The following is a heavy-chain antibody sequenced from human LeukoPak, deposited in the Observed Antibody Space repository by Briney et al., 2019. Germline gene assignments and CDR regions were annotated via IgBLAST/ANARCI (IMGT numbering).Heavy chain of an antibody. CDR3: GRQAIIVVVASFDP. Sequence: SETLSLTCTVSGGSISSSSYYWGWIRQPPGKGLEWIGTIYYTGSTYYNPSLKSRVTISVDTSKNQFSLKLRSVTAADTAIYYCGRQAIIVVVASFDPWGQGTLVTVSS. CDR2: IYYTGST. J-gene: IGHJ5*02. CDR1: GGSISSSSYY. V-gene: IGHV4-39*01. D-gene: IGHD3-22*01.